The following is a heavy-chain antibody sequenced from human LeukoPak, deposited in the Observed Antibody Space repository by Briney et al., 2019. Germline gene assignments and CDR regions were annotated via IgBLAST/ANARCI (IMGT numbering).Heavy chain of an antibody. V-gene: IGHV1-18*01. Sequence: ASVKVSCKASGYTFTSYGISWVRQAPGQGLEWMGWISAYNGNTNYAQKLQGRVTMTTDTSTSTAYMELRSLRSEDTAVYYCARAPTSPHYYYYYMDVWGKGTTVTISS. CDR3: ARAPTSPHYYYYYMDV. CDR1: GYTFTSYG. CDR2: ISAYNGNT. D-gene: IGHD3-16*01. J-gene: IGHJ6*03.